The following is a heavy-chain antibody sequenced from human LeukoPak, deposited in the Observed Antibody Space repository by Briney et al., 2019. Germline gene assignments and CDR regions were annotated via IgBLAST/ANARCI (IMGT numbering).Heavy chain of an antibody. CDR3: ARDGTYYDFWSGYPTTFDY. J-gene: IGHJ4*02. CDR1: GYTFTSYY. CDR2: INPNSGGT. V-gene: IGHV1-2*02. Sequence: ASVKVSCKASGYTFTSYYMHWVRQAPGQGLEWMGWINPNSGGTNYAQNFQGRVTMTRDTSISTAYMELSRLRSDDTAVYYCARDGTYYDFWSGYPTTFDYWGQGTLVTVSS. D-gene: IGHD3-3*01.